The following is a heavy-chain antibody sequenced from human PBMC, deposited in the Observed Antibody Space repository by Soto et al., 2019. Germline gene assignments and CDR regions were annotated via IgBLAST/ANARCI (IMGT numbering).Heavy chain of an antibody. D-gene: IGHD3-10*01. CDR1: GGTFSSYT. Sequence: SVKVSCKASGGTFSSYTISWVRQAPGQGLEWMGRIIPILGIANYAQKFQGRVTITADKSTSTAYMELSSLRSEDTAVYYCWTPSWRGGRSVEAFDIWEQATMITV. V-gene: IGHV1-69*02. CDR3: WTPSWRGGRSVEAFDI. CDR2: IIPILGIA. J-gene: IGHJ3*02.